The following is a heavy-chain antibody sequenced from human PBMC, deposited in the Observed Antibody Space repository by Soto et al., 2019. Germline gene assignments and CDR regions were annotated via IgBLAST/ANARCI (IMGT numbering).Heavy chain of an antibody. CDR1: GFTFSSYA. D-gene: IGHD3-3*01. CDR3: ARAGLITIFGVVNY. J-gene: IGHJ4*02. V-gene: IGHV3-30-3*01. Sequence: GGSLRLSCAASGFTFSSYAMHWVRQAPGKGLEWVAVISYDGSNKYYADSVKGRFTISRDNSKNTLYLQMNSLRAEDTAVYYCARAGLITIFGVVNYWGQGTLVAVSS. CDR2: ISYDGSNK.